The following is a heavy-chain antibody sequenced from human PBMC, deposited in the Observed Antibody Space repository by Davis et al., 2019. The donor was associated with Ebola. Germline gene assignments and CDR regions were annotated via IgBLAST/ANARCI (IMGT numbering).Heavy chain of an antibody. D-gene: IGHD6-13*01. Sequence: ASAKVSCKASGYTFTSYDINWVRQATGQGLEWMGWMNPNSGNTGYAQKFQGRVTMTRNTSISTAYMELSSLRSEDTAVYYCARVPGIAAADPYWYFDLWGRGTLVTVSS. J-gene: IGHJ2*01. V-gene: IGHV1-8*01. CDR2: MNPNSGNT. CDR1: GYTFTSYD. CDR3: ARVPGIAAADPYWYFDL.